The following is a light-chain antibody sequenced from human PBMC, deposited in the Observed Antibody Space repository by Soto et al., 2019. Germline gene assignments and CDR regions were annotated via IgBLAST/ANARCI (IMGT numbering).Light chain of an antibody. CDR1: SSYVGNYNY. CDR2: EVN. J-gene: IGLJ2*01. CDR3: TSYAAGKNVV. V-gene: IGLV2-8*01. Sequence: ALTQPPSASGSPGQSVTISCTGPSSYVGNYNYVSWYQQYPGKAPKLMIYEVNKRPSGVPDRFSGSKSGNTASLTVSGLQAEDEADYYCTSYAAGKNVVFGGGTQLTVL.